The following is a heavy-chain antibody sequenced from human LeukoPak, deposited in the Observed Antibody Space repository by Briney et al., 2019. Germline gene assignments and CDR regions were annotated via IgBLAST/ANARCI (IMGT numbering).Heavy chain of an antibody. CDR2: INHSGST. CDR3: ARNGGDCSGGSCYSHWFDP. Sequence: SETLSLTCAVYGGSFSGYYWSWIRQPPGKGLEWIGEINHSGSTNYNPSLKSRVTISVDTSKNQFSLKLSSVTAADTAVYYCARNGGDCSGGSCYSHWFDPWGQGTLVTVSS. V-gene: IGHV4-34*01. D-gene: IGHD2-15*01. CDR1: GGSFSGYY. J-gene: IGHJ5*02.